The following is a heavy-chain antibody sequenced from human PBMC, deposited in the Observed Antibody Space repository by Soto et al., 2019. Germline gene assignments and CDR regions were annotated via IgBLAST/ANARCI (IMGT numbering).Heavy chain of an antibody. V-gene: IGHV1-3*01. J-gene: IGHJ6*03. CDR1: GYTFTSYA. CDR2: INAGNGNT. D-gene: IGHD4-17*01. Sequence: ASVKVSCKASGYTFTSYAMHWVRQAPGQRLEWMGWINAGNGNTKYSQKFQGRVTITRDTSASTAYMELSSLRSEDTAVYYCARDYGDLYYYYMDVWGKGTTVTAP. CDR3: ARDYGDLYYYYMDV.